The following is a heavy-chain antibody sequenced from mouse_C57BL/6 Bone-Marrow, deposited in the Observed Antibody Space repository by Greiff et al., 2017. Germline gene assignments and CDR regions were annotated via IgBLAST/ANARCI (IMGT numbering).Heavy chain of an antibody. J-gene: IGHJ2*01. V-gene: IGHV14-2*01. CDR3: ARGDEGYPHFDY. D-gene: IGHD2-3*01. CDR1: GFNIKDYY. Sequence: EVMLVEPGAELVKPGASVKLSCTASGFNIKDYYMHWVKQRTEQGLEWIGRIDPEDGETKYAPKFQGKATITADTSSNTAYLQLSSLTSEDTAVYYCARGDEGYPHFDYWGQGTTLTVSS. CDR2: IDPEDGET.